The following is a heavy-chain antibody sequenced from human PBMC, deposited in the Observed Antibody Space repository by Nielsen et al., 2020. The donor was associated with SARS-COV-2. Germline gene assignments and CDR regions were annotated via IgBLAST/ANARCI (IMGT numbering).Heavy chain of an antibody. V-gene: IGHV1-18*01. Sequence: ASVKVSCKASSYTFSNYGISWVRQAPGQGLEWMGWIRVLHGNTNYAQNLQGRVTMTTDTSTTTAYMELRNLRSDDTAVYYCARVDPYGDFDYWGQGTLVTVSS. CDR2: IRVLHGNT. CDR1: SYTFSNYG. CDR3: ARVDPYGDFDY. J-gene: IGHJ4*01. D-gene: IGHD4-17*01.